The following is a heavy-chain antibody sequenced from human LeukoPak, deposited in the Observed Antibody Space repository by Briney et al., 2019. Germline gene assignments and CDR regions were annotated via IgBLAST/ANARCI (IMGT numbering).Heavy chain of an antibody. V-gene: IGHV4-39*01. Sequence: SETLSLTCTVSGGSISSSSYYLGWIRQPPGKGLEWIGNIYYSGSTYYNPSLKSRVTISVDTSKNQFSLKLTSVTAADTSVYYCARRGSGSYYYGMDVWGQGTTVTVSS. CDR3: ARRGSGSYYYGMDV. D-gene: IGHD1-26*01. CDR1: GGSISSSSYY. J-gene: IGHJ6*02. CDR2: IYYSGST.